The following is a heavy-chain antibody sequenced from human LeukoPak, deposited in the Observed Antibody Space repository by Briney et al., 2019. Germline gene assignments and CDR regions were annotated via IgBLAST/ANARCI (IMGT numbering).Heavy chain of an antibody. CDR2: ISYDGSNK. CDR1: GFTFSSYA. V-gene: IGHV3-30*14. Sequence: HPGRSLRLSCAASGFTFSSYAMHWVRQAPGKGLEWVAVISYDGSNKYYADSVKGRFTISRDNSENTLYLQMNSLRAEDTAVYYCARDSSLLTYPTYYFDYWGQGTLVTVSS. J-gene: IGHJ4*02. CDR3: ARDSSLLTYPTYYFDY.